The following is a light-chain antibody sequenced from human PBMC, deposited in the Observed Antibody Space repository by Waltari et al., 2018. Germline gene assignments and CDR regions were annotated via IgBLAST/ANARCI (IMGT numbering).Light chain of an antibody. Sequence: QSALTQPASVSGSPGQPTTISYTGTSSDVGFYHYLSWSQRLQGKAPNLIIYDVFARPSGVSNRFSGSKSANTASLTIAGLQADDEADYYCKSYTGSSSWVFGGGTKLTVL. V-gene: IGLV2-14*01. CDR1: SSDVGFYHY. J-gene: IGLJ3*02. CDR3: KSYTGSSSWV. CDR2: DVF.